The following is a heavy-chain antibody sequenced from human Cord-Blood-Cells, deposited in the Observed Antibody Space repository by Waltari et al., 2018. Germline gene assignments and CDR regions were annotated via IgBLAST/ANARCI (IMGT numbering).Heavy chain of an antibody. Sequence: QLPLQESGPGLVKPSETLSLTCTVSGGSISSSSYYWGWIRQPPGKGLEWIGSIYYRGSTYYNPSLKSRVTISVDTSKNQFSLKLSSVTAADTAVYYCARSIGVVINWFDPWGQGTLVTVSS. CDR3: ARSIGVVINWFDP. V-gene: IGHV4-39*01. CDR1: GGSISSSSYY. D-gene: IGHD3-3*01. CDR2: IYYRGST. J-gene: IGHJ5*02.